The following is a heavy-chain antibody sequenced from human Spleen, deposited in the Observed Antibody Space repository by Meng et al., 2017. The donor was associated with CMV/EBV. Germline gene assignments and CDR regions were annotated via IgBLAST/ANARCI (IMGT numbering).Heavy chain of an antibody. V-gene: IGHV1-2*06. Sequence: CKTSGFNFYGFYIHWVRRAPGQGLEWMGRINPKNGDPKYAQKSEGRVSMTTDTSITTVYMELRSLRSDDTAFYYCTRRPLGSTRPFDYWGQGTLVTVSS. CDR3: TRRPLGSTRPFDY. CDR2: INPKNGDP. J-gene: IGHJ4*02. D-gene: IGHD1-26*01. CDR1: GFNFYGFY.